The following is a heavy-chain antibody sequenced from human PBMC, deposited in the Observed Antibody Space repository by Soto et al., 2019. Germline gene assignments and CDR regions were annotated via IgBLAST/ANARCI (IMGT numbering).Heavy chain of an antibody. CDR3: ARLSGGFSDILTGYYFDY. CDR2: INHSGST. D-gene: IGHD3-9*01. Sequence: SETLSLTCAVYGGSFSGYYWSWIRQPPGKGLEWIGEINHSGSTNYNPSLKSRVTISVDTSKNQFSLKLSSVTAADTAVYYCARLSGGFSDILTGYYFDYWGQGTLVTVSS. V-gene: IGHV4-34*01. CDR1: GGSFSGYY. J-gene: IGHJ4*02.